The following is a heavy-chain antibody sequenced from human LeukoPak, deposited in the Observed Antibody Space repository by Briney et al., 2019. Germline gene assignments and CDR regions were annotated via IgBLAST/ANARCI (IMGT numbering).Heavy chain of an antibody. CDR3: ARGVDTAMVTFDY. J-gene: IGHJ4*01. Sequence: GEYLKISCKGSGYSFTSYWIGWVRQMPGKGLEWMGIIYPGDSDTRYSPSFQGQVTISADKSISTAYLQWSSLKASDTAMYYCARGVDTAMVTFDYWGHGTLVTVSS. V-gene: IGHV5-51*01. CDR2: IYPGDSDT. D-gene: IGHD5-18*01. CDR1: GYSFTSYW.